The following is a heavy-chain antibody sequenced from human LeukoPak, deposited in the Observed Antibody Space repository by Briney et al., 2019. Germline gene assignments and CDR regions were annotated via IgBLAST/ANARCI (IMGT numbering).Heavy chain of an antibody. Sequence: GGSLRLSCAASGFTFTNAWMNWVRQAPGKGLEWVGRIKSKADGETIDYAAPVKGRFTFSRDDSKNMLYLQMSSLKSEDTAVYYCSTLTSRGLSDSWGQGTLVTVSS. V-gene: IGHV3-15*07. CDR2: IKSKADGETI. CDR1: GFTFTNAW. J-gene: IGHJ4*02. D-gene: IGHD1-20*01. CDR3: STLTSRGLSDS.